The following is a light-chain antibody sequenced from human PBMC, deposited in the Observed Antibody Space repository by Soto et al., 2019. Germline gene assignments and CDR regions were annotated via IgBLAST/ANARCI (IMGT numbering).Light chain of an antibody. CDR3: QQRSNWPRLT. V-gene: IGKV3-11*01. J-gene: IGKJ4*01. Sequence: EIVLTQSPATLSLSPGERATLSCRASQSVSSYLAWYQQKPGQAPRLLIYDASNRATGIPARLSGSGSVTDFTLTISSLEPEDFAVYYCQQRSNWPRLTFGGGTKVEIK. CDR1: QSVSSY. CDR2: DAS.